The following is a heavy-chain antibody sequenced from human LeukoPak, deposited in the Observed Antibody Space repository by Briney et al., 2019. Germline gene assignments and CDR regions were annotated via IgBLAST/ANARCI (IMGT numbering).Heavy chain of an antibody. Sequence: PSETLSLTCTVSGGYISNFYWSWIRQPPGKGQEWIGYIYYSGSTNYNPSLKSRVTISVDTSKNQFSLRLSSVTAADTAVYYCARTTSFDYWGQGTLVTVSS. D-gene: IGHD2/OR15-2a*01. CDR1: GGYISNFY. V-gene: IGHV4-59*08. J-gene: IGHJ4*02. CDR3: ARTTSFDY. CDR2: IYYSGST.